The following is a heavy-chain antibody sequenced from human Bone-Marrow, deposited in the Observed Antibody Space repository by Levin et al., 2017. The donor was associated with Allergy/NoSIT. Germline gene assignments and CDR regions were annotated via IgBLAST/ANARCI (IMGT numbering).Heavy chain of an antibody. J-gene: IGHJ3*02. D-gene: IGHD3-22*01. V-gene: IGHV4-59*01. Sequence: SETLSLTCTVSGGSIRSYYWSWIRQPPGKGLEWIGYIYYSGSTNYNPSLKSRVTISVDTSKNQFSLKLSSVTAADTAVYYCARISSSGYYGSDMWGQGTMVTVSS. CDR2: IYYSGST. CDR1: GGSIRSYY. CDR3: ARISSSGYYGSDM.